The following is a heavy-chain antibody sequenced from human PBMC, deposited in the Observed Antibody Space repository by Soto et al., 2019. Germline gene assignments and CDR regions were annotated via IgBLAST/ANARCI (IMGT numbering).Heavy chain of an antibody. V-gene: IGHV3-53*04. CDR2: IYSGGST. J-gene: IGHJ4*02. CDR1: GFTVSSNY. D-gene: IGHD6-19*01. CDR3: ASAGAVAGHVGVFDY. Sequence: GGSLRLSCAASGFTVSSNYMSWVRQAPGKGLEWVSVIYSGGSTYYADSVKGRFTISRHNSKNTLYLQMNSLRAEDTAVYYCASAGAVAGHVGVFDYWGQGTLVTVSS.